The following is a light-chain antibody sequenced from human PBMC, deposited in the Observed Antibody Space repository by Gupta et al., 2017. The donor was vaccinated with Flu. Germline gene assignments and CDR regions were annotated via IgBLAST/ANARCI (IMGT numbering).Light chain of an antibody. CDR2: GAS. CDR1: QSVSSSY. CDR3: QQYGSSPLT. V-gene: IGKV3-20*01. Sequence: EIVLTQSPGTLSLSPGEGATLSCRASQSVSSSYLAWYQQKPGQAPRLLIYGASTRATGIPDRFSGSGSGTDFTLTISRLEPEDFAVYYCQQYGSSPLTFGQGTKVEIK. J-gene: IGKJ1*01.